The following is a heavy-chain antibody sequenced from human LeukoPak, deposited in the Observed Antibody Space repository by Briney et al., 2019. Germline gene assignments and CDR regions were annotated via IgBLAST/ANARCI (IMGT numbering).Heavy chain of an antibody. D-gene: IGHD2-15*01. Sequence: PSETLSLTCTVSGGSINNYFWNWIRQPAGKGLEWIGRIYTSGNTNCKPSLKSRVTMSVDTSKNQFSLKLSSVTAADTAVYYCAREISFGGSDYWGQGTLVTVSS. J-gene: IGHJ4*02. CDR1: GGSINNYF. CDR3: AREISFGGSDY. V-gene: IGHV4-4*07. CDR2: IYTSGNT.